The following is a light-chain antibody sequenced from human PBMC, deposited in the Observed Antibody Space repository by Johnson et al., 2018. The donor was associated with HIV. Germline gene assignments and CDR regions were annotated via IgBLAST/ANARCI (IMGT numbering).Light chain of an antibody. Sequence: VLTQPPSVSAAPGQKVTISCSGSSSNIGNNYVSWYQQLPGTAPKLLIYDNNKRPSGIPDRFSGSKSGTSATLAITRLQTGDEADYYCGTWDISLSAGGLFGTGTKVTVL. CDR2: DNN. J-gene: IGLJ1*01. CDR1: SSNIGNNY. CDR3: GTWDISLSAGGL. V-gene: IGLV1-51*01.